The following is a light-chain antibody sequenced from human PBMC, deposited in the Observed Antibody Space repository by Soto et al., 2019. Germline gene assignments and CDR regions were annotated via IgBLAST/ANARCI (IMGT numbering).Light chain of an antibody. J-gene: IGKJ5*01. CDR2: GAS. V-gene: IGKV3-15*01. Sequence: EIMMTQSPATLSVSPGERATLSCRASQSVSSYLAWYQQKPGQAPRLLISGASTRATGIPARFSGSGSGTDFTLTITRLEPEDFALYYCQQYGGSPITFGLGTRLEIK. CDR3: QQYGGSPIT. CDR1: QSVSSY.